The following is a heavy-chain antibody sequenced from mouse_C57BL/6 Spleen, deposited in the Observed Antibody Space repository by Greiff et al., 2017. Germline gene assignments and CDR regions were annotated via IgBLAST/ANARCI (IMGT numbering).Heavy chain of an antibody. D-gene: IGHD2-2*01. CDR1: GYSITSGYD. CDR2: ISYSGST. J-gene: IGHJ3*01. Sequence: VQLKESGPGMVKPSQSLSLTCTVTGYSITSGYDWHWIRHFPGNKLEWMGYISYSGSTNYNPSLKSRISITHDTSKNHFFLKLNSVTTEDTATYYCARDGYDASAWFAYWGQGTLVTVSA. CDR3: ARDGYDASAWFAY. V-gene: IGHV3-1*01.